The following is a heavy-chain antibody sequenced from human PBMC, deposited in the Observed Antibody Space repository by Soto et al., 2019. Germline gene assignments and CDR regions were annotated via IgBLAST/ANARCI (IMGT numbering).Heavy chain of an antibody. J-gene: IGHJ4*02. Sequence: GGSLRLSCAASGFNFSDHYMNWIRQAPGKGLEWVSYISGSSRYTNFADSVKGRFTISRDNAKNSLYPQMNSLRAEDTAVYYCARHTSGWHYYDYWGQGTPVTVSS. D-gene: IGHD6-19*01. CDR1: GFNFSDHY. V-gene: IGHV3-11*06. CDR3: ARHTSGWHYYDY. CDR2: ISGSSRYT.